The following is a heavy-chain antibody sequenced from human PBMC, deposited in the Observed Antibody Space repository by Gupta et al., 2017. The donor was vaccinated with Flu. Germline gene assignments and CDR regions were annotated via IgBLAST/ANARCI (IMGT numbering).Heavy chain of an antibody. Sequence: EMQLLESGGGVVQPGGSLRLSCAASAFTFSDYALGWVRQAPGKGLEWVSVIRGSGTRTYDKAYLKGRCTSARDNSKNTLSLQMNSLRADEKAVYHTAKGGYCRRGGGDASSSQYYDHWGRGSLVTVSS. CDR2: IRGSGTRT. J-gene: IGHJ2*01. CDR1: AFTFSDYA. V-gene: IGHV3-23*01. D-gene: IGHD2-15*01. CDR3: AKGGYCRRGGGDASSSQYYDH.